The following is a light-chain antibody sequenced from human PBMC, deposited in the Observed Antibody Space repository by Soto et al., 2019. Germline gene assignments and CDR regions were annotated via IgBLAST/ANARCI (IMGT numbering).Light chain of an antibody. Sequence: DIQMTQSLSTLSASVGDRVTITCRASQSINNCLAWYQQKPGKAPKVLIYKASSLESGVPSRFSGSGSGTEFTLTIGSLQPDDFATYYCQQYDSYSSACTFGQGTKLEIK. V-gene: IGKV1-5*03. J-gene: IGKJ2*02. CDR2: KAS. CDR3: QQYDSYSSACT. CDR1: QSINNC.